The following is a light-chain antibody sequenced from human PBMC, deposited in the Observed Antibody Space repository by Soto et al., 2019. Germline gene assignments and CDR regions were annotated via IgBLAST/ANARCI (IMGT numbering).Light chain of an antibody. CDR1: QAIGSS. J-gene: IGKJ4*01. V-gene: IGKV1-27*01. CDR2: AAS. CDR3: QKYNSAPPT. Sequence: DIQVTQSPSSLSASLGDRVTITCRATQAIGSSLAWFQQQPGKVPKLRIYAASALQSGVPSRFSGSGSGTDFTLTISSLQSEDIATYYCQKYNSAPPTFGGGTNVEI.